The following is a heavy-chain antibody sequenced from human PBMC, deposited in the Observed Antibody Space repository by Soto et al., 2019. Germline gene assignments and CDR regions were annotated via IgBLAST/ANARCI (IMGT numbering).Heavy chain of an antibody. CDR1: GFSFQKYA. J-gene: IGHJ5*02. D-gene: IGHD2-21*02. V-gene: IGHV3-23*01. CDR2: ITGSGSSI. Sequence: DVQLLECGGGWVQRGGSVKLSCVASGFSFQKYAMIGVPQARGKGQVWVSGITGSGSSIQYTASVKGRFTISRDNSKNTVYLQMDYLRAEDTAMYYCAKDDVSGDGLWLVSAWGQGTPVTVS. CDR3: AKDDVSGDGLWLVSA.